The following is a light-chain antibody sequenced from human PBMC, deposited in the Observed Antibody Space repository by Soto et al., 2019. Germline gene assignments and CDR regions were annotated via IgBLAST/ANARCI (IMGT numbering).Light chain of an antibody. CDR1: SSDVGGYNY. Sequence: QSVLTQPASVSGSPGQSITISCTGTSSDVGGYNYVSWYQQHPGKAPKLMIYEVSNRTSGASNRFSGSKSGNTASLTTSGLQAEDEADYYYSSYTSSSTVVFGGGTKLTVL. J-gene: IGLJ2*01. CDR3: SSYTSSSTVV. V-gene: IGLV2-14*01. CDR2: EVS.